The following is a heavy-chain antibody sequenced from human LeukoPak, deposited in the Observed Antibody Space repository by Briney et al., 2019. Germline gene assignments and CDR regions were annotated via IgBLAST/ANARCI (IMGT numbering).Heavy chain of an antibody. V-gene: IGHV3-7*01. D-gene: IGHD4-17*01. J-gene: IGHJ4*02. CDR2: IKPDGNEK. CDR3: ATTSRTVTRLDY. CDR1: GFTLTTYW. Sequence: GGSLRLSCTASGFTLTTYWLTWVRQAPGKGLEWVANIKPDGNEKYYVDSVKGRFTISRDNAENSLYLQMNSLRAEDTAIYYCATTSRTVTRLDYWGQGTLVTVSS.